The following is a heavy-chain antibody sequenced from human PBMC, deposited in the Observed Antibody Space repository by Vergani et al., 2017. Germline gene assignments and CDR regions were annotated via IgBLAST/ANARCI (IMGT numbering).Heavy chain of an antibody. CDR3: ARVTCTNGVCTGRDFFDF. J-gene: IGHJ4*02. V-gene: IGHV3-48*04. CDR2: ISPSGATV. Sequence: EVQLVESGGGLVQPGGSLRLSCAASGFTFSSYSMNWVRQAPGKGLEWVSYISPSGATVDFADSVKGRFTISRDNAKNSVYLQMRSLRVEDTAVYYCARVTCTNGVCTGRDFFDFWGQGTLVTVSS. D-gene: IGHD2-8*01. CDR1: GFTFSSYS.